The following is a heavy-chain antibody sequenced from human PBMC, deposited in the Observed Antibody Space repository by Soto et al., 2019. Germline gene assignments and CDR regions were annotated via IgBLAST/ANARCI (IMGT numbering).Heavy chain of an antibody. V-gene: IGHV3-33*01. J-gene: IGHJ4*02. CDR1: GFTFNRYG. CDR2: IWYDGSSE. Sequence: QVQLVESGGGVVQPGRSLRLSCAASGFTFNRYGMHWVRQAPGKGLEWVAVIWYDGSSEYYADSVKGRFTISRDNSKNTLFLQTNSLRAEDTAVYNCARGVDYFDYWGQGTLVTVSS. CDR3: ARGVDYFDY.